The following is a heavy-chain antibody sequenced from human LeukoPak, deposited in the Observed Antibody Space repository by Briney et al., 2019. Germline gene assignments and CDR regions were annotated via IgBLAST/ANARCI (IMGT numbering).Heavy chain of an antibody. J-gene: IGHJ5*02. D-gene: IGHD3-22*01. CDR3: ASYYYGSSGSNWFDP. CDR2: INHSGST. Sequence: SETLSLTCAVYGGSFSGYYWSWIRQPPGKGLEWIGEINHSGSTNYNPSLKSRVTISVDTSKNQFSLKMSSVTAADMAVYYCASYYYGSSGSNWFDPWGQGTLVTVSS. CDR1: GGSFSGYY. V-gene: IGHV4-34*01.